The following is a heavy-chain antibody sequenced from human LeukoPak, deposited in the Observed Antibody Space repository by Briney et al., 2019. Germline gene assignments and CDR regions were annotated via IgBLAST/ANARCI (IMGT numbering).Heavy chain of an antibody. CDR2: IIPIFGTA. J-gene: IGHJ6*03. V-gene: IGHV1-69*13. Sequence: SVKVSCKASGGTFSSYAISWVRQAPGQGLEWMGGIIPIFGTANYAQKFQGRVTITADESTSTAYMELSSLGSEDTAVYYCARGAFCSSTSLVCNMDVWGKGATVTVSS. D-gene: IGHD2-2*01. CDR1: GGTFSSYA. CDR3: ARGAFCSSTSLVCNMDV.